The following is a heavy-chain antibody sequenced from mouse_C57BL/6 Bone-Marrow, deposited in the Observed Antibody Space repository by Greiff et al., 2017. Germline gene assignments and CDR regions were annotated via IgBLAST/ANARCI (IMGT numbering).Heavy chain of an antibody. CDR3: ARECVNPAWFAY. CDR2: IYPGDGDT. Sequence: QVQLQQSGAELVKPGASVKISCKASGYAFSSYWMNWVKQRPGKGLEWIGQIYPGDGDTNYNGKFKGKATLTADKSSSTAYMQLSSLTSEYSAVYVCARECVNPAWFAYWGQGTLVTVSA. CDR1: GYAFSSYW. V-gene: IGHV1-80*01. J-gene: IGHJ3*01.